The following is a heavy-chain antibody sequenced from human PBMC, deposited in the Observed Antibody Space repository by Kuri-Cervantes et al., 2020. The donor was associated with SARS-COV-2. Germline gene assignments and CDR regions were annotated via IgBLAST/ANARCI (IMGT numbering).Heavy chain of an antibody. V-gene: IGHV4-38-2*01. J-gene: IGHJ4*02. Sequence: GSLRLSCAVSGYSISSGYYWGWIRQPPGKGLEWIGSIYHSGSTYYNPSLKSRVTISVDTSKNQFSLKLSSVTAADTAVYYCARVFTASFDFWGQGTLVTVSS. CDR3: ARVFTASFDF. CDR1: GYSISSGYY. CDR2: IYHSGST.